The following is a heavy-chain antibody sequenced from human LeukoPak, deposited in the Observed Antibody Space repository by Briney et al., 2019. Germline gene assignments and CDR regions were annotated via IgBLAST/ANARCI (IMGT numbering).Heavy chain of an antibody. CDR1: GFTFDDYG. CDR3: ARGVTTPHYYYYYMDV. D-gene: IGHD4-17*01. Sequence: GGSLRLSCAASGFTFDDYGMSWVRQAPGKGLEWVSGINWNGGSTGYADSVKGRFTISRDNAKNSLYLQMNSLRAEDTALYYCARGVTTPHYYYYYMDVWGKGTTVTVFS. V-gene: IGHV3-20*04. CDR2: INWNGGST. J-gene: IGHJ6*03.